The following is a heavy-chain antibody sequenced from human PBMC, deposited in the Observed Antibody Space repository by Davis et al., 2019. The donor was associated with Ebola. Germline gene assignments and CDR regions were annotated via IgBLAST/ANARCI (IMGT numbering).Heavy chain of an antibody. CDR1: GDTFNNYS. Sequence: AASVKVSCKASGDTFNNYSFSWVRQAPGQGLEWMGWISAYNDYTSYAQKLQGRVTMTTDTSANTAYMELRSLRPDDTAVYYCARNHYHLWNDYYPTVFDHWGQGTLVTVSS. V-gene: IGHV1-18*01. CDR2: ISAYNDYT. D-gene: IGHD3-3*01. CDR3: ARNHYHLWNDYYPTVFDH. J-gene: IGHJ4*02.